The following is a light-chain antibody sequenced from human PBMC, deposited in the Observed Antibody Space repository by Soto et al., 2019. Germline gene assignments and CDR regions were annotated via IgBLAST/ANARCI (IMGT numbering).Light chain of an antibody. CDR3: NSYTSSSTYV. V-gene: IGLV2-14*01. CDR2: DVS. J-gene: IGLJ1*01. Sequence: QSALTHPASVSGSPGKSFTIPATGTPSDVGRFNFVSWYQQHPGKAPKLKIYDVSNRPSGVSNRFSGSKSGNTASLTISGLQAEDEADYYCNSYTSSSTYVFGTGTKLTVL. CDR1: PSDVGRFNF.